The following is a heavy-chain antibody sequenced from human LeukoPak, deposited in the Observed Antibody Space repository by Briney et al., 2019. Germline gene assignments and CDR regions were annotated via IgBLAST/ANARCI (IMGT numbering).Heavy chain of an antibody. J-gene: IGHJ6*04. CDR1: GFTFSDYY. Sequence: PGGSLRLSCAASGFTFSDYYMSWIRQAPGKGLEWVSYISSSGSTIYYADSVKGRFTISRDNAKNSLYLQMNSLRAEDTAVYYCARDCSGGSCYHEMDVWGKGTTVTVSS. D-gene: IGHD2-15*01. CDR3: ARDCSGGSCYHEMDV. V-gene: IGHV3-11*04. CDR2: ISSSGSTI.